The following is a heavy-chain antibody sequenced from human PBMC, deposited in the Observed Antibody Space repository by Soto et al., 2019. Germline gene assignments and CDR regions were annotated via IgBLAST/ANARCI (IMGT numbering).Heavy chain of an antibody. CDR1: GYTFTSYA. V-gene: IGHV1-3*01. CDR2: INAGNGNT. Sequence: ASVKVSCKASGYTFTSYAMHWVRQAPGQRLEWMGWINAGNGNTKYSQKFQGRVTITRDTSASTAYMELSSLRSEDTAVYYCARASEDRAMADGYYYYGMDVWGQGTTVTVSS. CDR3: ARASEDRAMADGYYYYGMDV. D-gene: IGHD5-18*01. J-gene: IGHJ6*02.